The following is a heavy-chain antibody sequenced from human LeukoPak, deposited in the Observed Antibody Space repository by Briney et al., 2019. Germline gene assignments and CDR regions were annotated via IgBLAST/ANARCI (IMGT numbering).Heavy chain of an antibody. V-gene: IGHV4-34*01. CDR3: ARVSRFTMVRGVIRN. D-gene: IGHD3-10*01. CDR1: GGSFSGYY. J-gene: IGHJ4*02. CDR2: INHSGST. Sequence: SETLSLTCAVYGGSFSGYYWSWIRQPPGKGLEWIGEINHSGSTNSNPSLKSRVTISVDTSKNQFSLKLSSVTAADTVVYYCARVSRFTMVRGVIRNWGQGTLVTVSS.